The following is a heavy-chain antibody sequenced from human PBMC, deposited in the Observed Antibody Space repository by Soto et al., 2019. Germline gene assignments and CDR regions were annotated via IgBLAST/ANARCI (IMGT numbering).Heavy chain of an antibody. Sequence: GGSLRLSCAASGFTFSSYGMHWVRQAPGKGLEWVAVIWYDGSNKYYADSVKGRFTISRDNSKNTLYLQMNSLRAEDTAVYYCARAYTLTSDFDYWGQGTLVTVSS. CDR3: ARAYTLTSDFDY. V-gene: IGHV3-33*08. CDR2: IWYDGSNK. CDR1: GFTFSSYG. D-gene: IGHD4-4*01. J-gene: IGHJ4*02.